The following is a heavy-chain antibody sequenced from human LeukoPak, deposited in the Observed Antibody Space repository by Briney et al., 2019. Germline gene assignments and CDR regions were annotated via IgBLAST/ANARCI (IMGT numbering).Heavy chain of an antibody. D-gene: IGHD2-15*01. CDR2: IIPILGIA. Sequence: SVKVSCKASGGTFSSYAISWVRQAPGQGLEWMGRIIPILGIANYAQKFQGRVTITADKSTSTAYMELSSLRSEDTAVYYCGRGGYCSGGSCLLIYWGQGTLVTVSS. J-gene: IGHJ4*02. CDR3: GRGGYCSGGSCLLIY. CDR1: GGTFSSYA. V-gene: IGHV1-69*04.